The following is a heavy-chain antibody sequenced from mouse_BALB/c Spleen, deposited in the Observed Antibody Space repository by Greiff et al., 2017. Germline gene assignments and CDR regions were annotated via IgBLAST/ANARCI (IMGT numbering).Heavy chain of an antibody. D-gene: IGHD3-3*01. CDR2: ISNGGGST. V-gene: IGHV5-12-2*01. J-gene: IGHJ2*01. Sequence: EVMLVESGGGLVQPGGSLKLSCAASGFTFSSYTMSWVRQTPEKRLEWVAYISNGGGSTYYPDTVKGRFTISRDNAKNTLYLQMSSLKSEDTAMYYCARHRDLGGYFDYWGQGTTLTVSS. CDR1: GFTFSSYT. CDR3: ARHRDLGGYFDY.